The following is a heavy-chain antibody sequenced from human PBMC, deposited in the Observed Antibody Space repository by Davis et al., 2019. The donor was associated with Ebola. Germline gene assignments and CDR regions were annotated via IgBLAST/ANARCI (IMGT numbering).Heavy chain of an antibody. D-gene: IGHD2-15*01. CDR3: ARVRVAATTNWFDP. V-gene: IGHV4-59*01. CDR2: IYYSGST. CDR1: GGSFSSYY. J-gene: IGHJ5*02. Sequence: GSLRLSCAVYGGSFSSYYWSWIRQPPGKGLEWIGYIYYSGSTNYNPSLKSRVTISVDTSKNQFSLKLSSVTAADTAVYYCARVRVAATTNWFDPWGQGTLVTVSS.